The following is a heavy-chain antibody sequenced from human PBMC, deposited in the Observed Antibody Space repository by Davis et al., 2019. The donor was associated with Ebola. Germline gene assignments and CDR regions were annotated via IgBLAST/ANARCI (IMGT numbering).Heavy chain of an antibody. CDR2: ISYSGNT. Sequence: SETLSLTCTVSRGSVSSGTYYWNWIRQTPGKGLEWIGYISYSGNTNYNPSLKSRVTISVDTSKKQFSLTLSSVTAADTAVYYCVRDWGSGWYYFDYWGQGTLVTVSS. CDR1: RGSVSSGTYY. V-gene: IGHV4-61*01. CDR3: VRDWGSGWYYFDY. J-gene: IGHJ4*02. D-gene: IGHD6-19*01.